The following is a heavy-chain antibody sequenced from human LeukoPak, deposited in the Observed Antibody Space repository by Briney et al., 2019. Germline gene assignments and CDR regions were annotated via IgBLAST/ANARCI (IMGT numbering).Heavy chain of an antibody. J-gene: IGHJ4*01. CDR1: GFIFSNYA. V-gene: IGHV3-23*01. Sequence: GGSLRLSCAASGFIFSNYAMSWVRQAPGKGLEWVSAIGGRDGGTYYADPVKGRFTVSRDDPKNTLYLQVNTLRVEDTAVYYCAKWGDYDILTGYYDSDYWGHGTLVTVSS. CDR2: IGGRDGGT. D-gene: IGHD3-9*01. CDR3: AKWGDYDILTGYYDSDY.